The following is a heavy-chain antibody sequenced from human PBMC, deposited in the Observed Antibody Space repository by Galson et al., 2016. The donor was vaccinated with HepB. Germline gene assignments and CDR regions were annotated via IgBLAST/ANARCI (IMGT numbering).Heavy chain of an antibody. D-gene: IGHD5-12*01. CDR1: GFTFSNYA. Sequence: SLRLSCAASGFTFSNYAMSWVRQAPGKGLEWVSTIGGSGGNVYIGDSVKGRFTISRDNYKNTLWLQMDRLRAEDTAVYFCAKLIRTGSSGSDSWGQGTLVTVSS. V-gene: IGHV3-23*01. CDR3: AKLIRTGSSGSDS. J-gene: IGHJ4*02. CDR2: IGGSGGNV.